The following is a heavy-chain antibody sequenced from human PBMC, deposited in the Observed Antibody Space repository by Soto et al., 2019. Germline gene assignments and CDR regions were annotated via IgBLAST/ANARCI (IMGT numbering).Heavy chain of an antibody. CDR3: ARDVTTSGYYYGTFDY. D-gene: IGHD3-22*01. V-gene: IGHV4-4*07. J-gene: IGHJ4*02. Sequence: SETLSLTCTVSGASVSSFTWSWIRQPAGKRLEWLGRIYTSGSTSYNPSLKSRVTMSVDTSKNQLSLKLSSVTAADTAVHYCARDVTTSGYYYGTFDYWGQGTLVTVSS. CDR2: IYTSGST. CDR1: GASVSSFT.